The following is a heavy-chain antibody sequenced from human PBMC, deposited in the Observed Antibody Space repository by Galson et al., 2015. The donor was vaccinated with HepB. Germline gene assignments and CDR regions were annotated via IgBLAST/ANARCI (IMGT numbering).Heavy chain of an antibody. J-gene: IGHJ3*02. CDR1: EFAFGAYT. Sequence: SLSLSCAASEFAFGAYTMHWVRQAPGKGVEWVAALTNNGGTKFYADSVRGRVTISRDNSESTVSLQMNNLRVEDTALYYCVRDQIGTFAFDIWGQGTMVTVSS. D-gene: IGHD1-26*01. CDR3: VRDQIGTFAFDI. CDR2: LTNNGGTK. V-gene: IGHV3-30-3*01.